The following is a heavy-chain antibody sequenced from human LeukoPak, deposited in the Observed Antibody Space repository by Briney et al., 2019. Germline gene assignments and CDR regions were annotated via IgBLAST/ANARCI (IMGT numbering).Heavy chain of an antibody. CDR1: SGSFSGFY. CDR3: ARGQVETTSPLIM. CDR2: IDHSGST. V-gene: IGHV4-34*01. Sequence: KPSETLSLTCAVYSGSFSGFYWNWIRQSPGKGLEWIGEIDHSGSTNYNPSFKSRVTISVDTSKNQFSLKLTSLTAADTAVYYCARGQVETTSPLIMWGQGTLVTVSS. D-gene: IGHD4-23*01. J-gene: IGHJ4*02.